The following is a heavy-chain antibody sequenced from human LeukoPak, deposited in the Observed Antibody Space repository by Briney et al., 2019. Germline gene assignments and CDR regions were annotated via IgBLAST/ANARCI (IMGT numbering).Heavy chain of an antibody. CDR2: IHNDGTQG. J-gene: IGHJ6*03. D-gene: IGHD3-16*01. Sequence: TGGSLRLSCEVSGFIFRTYWMDWVRQAPGKGLEWVAVIHNDGTQGQYADSVKGRFTISKDNSQNTLYLQMNNLRDDDTAVYYCAKEGDEFRGYLDVWGKGTTVTVSS. CDR3: AKEGDEFRGYLDV. V-gene: IGHV3-30*02. CDR1: GFIFRTYW.